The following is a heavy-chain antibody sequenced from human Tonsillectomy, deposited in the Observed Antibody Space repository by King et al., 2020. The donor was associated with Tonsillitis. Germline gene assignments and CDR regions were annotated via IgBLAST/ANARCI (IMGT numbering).Heavy chain of an antibody. CDR3: ARGTIISRLQN. D-gene: IGHD6-6*01. CDR1: GGSFRGYF. Sequence: VQLQQWGAGLLKPSETLSLTCVVHGGSFRGYFCSWIRQPPGGGLEWIGEINQSGETFYNPSLKSRVTISVDTSKNQFSLKLTSVTAAETAVYYCARGTIISRLQNWGQGTLVAVSS. CDR2: INQSGET. J-gene: IGHJ4*02. V-gene: IGHV4-34*01.